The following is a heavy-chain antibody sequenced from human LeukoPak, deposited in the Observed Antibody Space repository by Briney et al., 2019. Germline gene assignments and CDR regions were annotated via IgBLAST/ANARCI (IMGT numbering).Heavy chain of an antibody. D-gene: IGHD3-10*01. CDR3: ARGQRLWFGELLFIYWFDP. CDR1: GYTFTSYY. CDR2: INPSGGST. J-gene: IGHJ5*02. V-gene: IGHV1-46*01. Sequence: GASVKVSCKASGYTFTSYYMHWVRQAPGQGLEWMGIINPSGGSTSYAQKFQGRVTMTRDTSTSTVYMELSSLRSEDTAVYYCARGQRLWFGELLFIYWFDPWGQGTLVTVSS.